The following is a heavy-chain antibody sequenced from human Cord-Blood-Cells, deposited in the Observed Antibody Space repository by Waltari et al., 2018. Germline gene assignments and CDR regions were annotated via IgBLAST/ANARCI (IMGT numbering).Heavy chain of an antibody. CDR1: GFTFDDYA. Sequence: EVQLVESGGVVVQPGGSLRLSCAASGFTFDDYAMHWVRQAPGKGLEWVSLISWDGCSTYYADSVKGRFTISRDNSKNSLYLQMNSLRAEDTALYYCARGGSGRDAFDIWGQGTMVTVSS. CDR3: ARGGSGRDAFDI. CDR2: ISWDGCST. D-gene: IGHD3-10*01. V-gene: IGHV3-43D*03. J-gene: IGHJ3*02.